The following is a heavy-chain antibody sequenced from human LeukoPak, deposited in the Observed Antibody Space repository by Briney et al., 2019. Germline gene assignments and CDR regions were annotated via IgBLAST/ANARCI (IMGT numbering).Heavy chain of an antibody. CDR3: ARDRGDIVVVVAAEYRFDP. D-gene: IGHD2-15*01. V-gene: IGHV1-18*01. CDR1: GYTFTSYG. CDR2: ISAYNGNT. J-gene: IGHJ5*02. Sequence: GASVKVSCKASGYTFTSYGISWVRQAPGQGLEWMGWISAYNGNTNYAQKLQGRVTMTTDTSTSTAYMELRSLRSDDTAVYYCARDRGDIVVVVAAEYRFDPWGQGTLVTVSS.